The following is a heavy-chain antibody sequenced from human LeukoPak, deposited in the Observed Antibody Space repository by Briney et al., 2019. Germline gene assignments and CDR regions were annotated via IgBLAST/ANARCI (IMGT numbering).Heavy chain of an antibody. D-gene: IGHD6-19*01. CDR3: AREDSSGEFDY. CDR2: IFASGSTT. J-gene: IGHJ4*02. CDR1: GFTFSGYA. V-gene: IGHV3-48*01. Sequence: GGSLRLSCAASGFTFSGYAMNWVRQAPGKGLEWVSLIFASGSTTKYADSVKGRFTISRDNAKNSLYLQMNSLRAEDTAVYYCAREDSSGEFDYWGQGTLVTVSS.